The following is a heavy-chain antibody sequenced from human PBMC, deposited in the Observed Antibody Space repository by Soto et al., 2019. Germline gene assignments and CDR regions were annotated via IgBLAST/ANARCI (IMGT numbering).Heavy chain of an antibody. CDR3: AKDIGSGSYTYYFDY. Sequence: PRGSLRLSCATSVFTFDDYAMRWVRQAPGKGLEWVSGISWNSGSIGYADSVKGRFTISRDNAKNSLYLQMNSLRAEDTALYYCAKDIGSGSYTYYFDYWGQGTMVTVSS. V-gene: IGHV3-9*01. CDR1: VFTFDDYA. J-gene: IGHJ4*02. D-gene: IGHD3-10*01. CDR2: ISWNSGSI.